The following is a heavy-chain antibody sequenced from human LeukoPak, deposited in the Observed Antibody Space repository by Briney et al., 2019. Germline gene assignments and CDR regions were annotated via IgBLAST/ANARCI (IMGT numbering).Heavy chain of an antibody. V-gene: IGHV3-30*18. CDR2: ISYDGSNK. CDR1: GFTFSSYG. J-gene: IGHJ4*02. CDR3: AKLPKGYSSSLYYFDY. Sequence: GGSLRLSCAASGFTFSSYGMHWVRQAPGKGLEWVAVISYDGSNKYYADSVKGRFTISRGSSKSTLYLQMNSLRAEDTAVYYCAKLPKGYSSSLYYFDYWGQGTLVTVSS. D-gene: IGHD6-13*01.